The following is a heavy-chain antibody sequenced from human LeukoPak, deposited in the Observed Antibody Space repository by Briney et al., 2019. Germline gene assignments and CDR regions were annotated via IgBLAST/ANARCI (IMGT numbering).Heavy chain of an antibody. Sequence: GGSLRLSCAASGFTFSSYEMNWVRQAPGKGLEWVSFISDSGSTIYYADSMKGRFTISRDNAKNSLYLQMSTLRVEDTAVYYCARAGVGATHFDYWGQGTLVTVSS. CDR1: GFTFSSYE. CDR2: ISDSGSTI. V-gene: IGHV3-48*03. CDR3: ARAGVGATHFDY. J-gene: IGHJ4*02. D-gene: IGHD3-16*01.